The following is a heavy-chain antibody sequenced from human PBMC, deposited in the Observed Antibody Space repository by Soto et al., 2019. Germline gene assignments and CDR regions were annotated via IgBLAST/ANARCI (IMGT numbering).Heavy chain of an antibody. CDR2: LYTDGNT. V-gene: IGHV3-66*04. D-gene: IGHD3-16*01. CDR1: GFTVSISY. CDR3: ARQLGDFWYFDL. J-gene: IGHJ2*01. Sequence: EVQLVESGGDLVQPGGSLRLSCVASGFTVSISYLGWVRQAPGKGLEWVSSLYTDGNTYYADSVRDRFTIFTDNSKDPLYLQMKSLRVDDTAMYYCARQLGDFWYFDLWGRGTLVTVAS.